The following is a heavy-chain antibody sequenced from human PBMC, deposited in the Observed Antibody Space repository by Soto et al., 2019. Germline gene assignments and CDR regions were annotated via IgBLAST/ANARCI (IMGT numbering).Heavy chain of an antibody. CDR2: ISNSGSEI. D-gene: IGHD6-25*01. V-gene: IGHV3-23*01. CDR3: VRRGYNWQFSDY. J-gene: IGHJ4*02. CDR1: GFTFSSYG. Sequence: GGSQRLSCAASGFTFSSYGMSWVRQAPGKGLEWVSSISNSGSEIFYAASVKGRFTISRDSSKNTLYLEMSSLRPEDTAVYYCVRRGYNWQFSDYWGQGTLVTVSS.